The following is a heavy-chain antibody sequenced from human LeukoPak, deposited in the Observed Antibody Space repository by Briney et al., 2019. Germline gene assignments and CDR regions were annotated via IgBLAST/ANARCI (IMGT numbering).Heavy chain of an antibody. J-gene: IGHJ4*02. CDR3: ARADIVVVVAARKSYYFDY. CDR1: GYTFTSYY. V-gene: IGHV1-46*01. D-gene: IGHD2-15*01. Sequence: ASVKVSCKASGYTFTSYYMHWVRQAPGQGLEWMGIINPSGGSTSYAQKFQGRVTMTRDMSTSTVYMELSSLRSEDTAVYYCARADIVVVVAARKSYYFDYWGQGTLVTVSS. CDR2: INPSGGST.